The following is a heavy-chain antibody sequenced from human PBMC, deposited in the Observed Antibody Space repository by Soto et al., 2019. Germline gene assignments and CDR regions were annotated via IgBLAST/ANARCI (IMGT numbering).Heavy chain of an antibody. D-gene: IGHD6-13*01. V-gene: IGHV1-18*01. CDR2: ISVYNGNT. CDR3: ARGPLSSRYLGVDGLDP. Sequence: ASVKVSCKASGYTFTSYGISWVRQAPGQGLEWMGWISVYNGNTNYAQKFQGRVTMTTDTSTSTAYMELRSLRSDDTAVYYCARGPLSSRYLGVDGLDPWGQGSLVTVSA. J-gene: IGHJ5*02. CDR1: GYTFTSYG.